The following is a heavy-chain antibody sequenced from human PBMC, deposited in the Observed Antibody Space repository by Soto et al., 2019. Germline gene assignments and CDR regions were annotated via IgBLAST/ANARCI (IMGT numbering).Heavy chain of an antibody. CDR1: GVTISTYY. Sequence: SETLSLTCAVSGVTISTYYWSWIRQPPGKGLEWIGYNYHSGTTNYNPSLKSRVTISVDTPKNQFSLRLTSVTAADTAIYYCVREAHISYGHAIDHWGQGILVTGSS. V-gene: IGHV4-59*01. CDR2: NYHSGTT. J-gene: IGHJ4*02. D-gene: IGHD1-26*01. CDR3: VREAHISYGHAIDH.